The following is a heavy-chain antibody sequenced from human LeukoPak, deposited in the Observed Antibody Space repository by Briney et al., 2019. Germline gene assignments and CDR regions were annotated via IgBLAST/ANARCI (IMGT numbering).Heavy chain of an antibody. CDR2: INHSGST. Sequence: SETLSLTCAVYGGCFSGYYWSWIRQPPGKGLEWIGEINHSGSTNYNPSLKSRVTISVDTSKNQFSLKLSSVTAADTAVYYCARGGGVWGSYRLFDYWGQGTLVTVSS. V-gene: IGHV4-34*01. J-gene: IGHJ4*02. CDR3: ARGGGVWGSYRLFDY. CDR1: GGCFSGYY. D-gene: IGHD3-16*02.